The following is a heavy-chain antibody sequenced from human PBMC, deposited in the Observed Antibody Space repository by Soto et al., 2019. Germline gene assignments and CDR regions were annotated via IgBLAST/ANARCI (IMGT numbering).Heavy chain of an antibody. J-gene: IGHJ6*02. Sequence: QVQVVQSGAEVKRPGSSVNVSCKASGGYFNNRQTLNSYPISWVRQAPGQGLEWMGGIIPLFGTTTYAQRFQCRVTITEDKSTGTTYLELNTVTSGDTAGYYCGKSWGGAIDYYYYAMDVWCQGTRVSVSS. V-gene: IGHV1-69*06. D-gene: IGHD1-26*01. CDR1: GGYFNNRQTLNSYP. CDR3: GKSWGGAIDYYYYAMDV. CDR2: IIPLFGTT.